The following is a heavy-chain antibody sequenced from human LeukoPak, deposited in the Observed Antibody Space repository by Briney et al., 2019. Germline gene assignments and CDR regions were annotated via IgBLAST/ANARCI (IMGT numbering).Heavy chain of an antibody. V-gene: IGHV3-53*01. CDR2: IYSGGST. D-gene: IGHD1-26*01. J-gene: IGHJ3*02. Sequence: AGGSLRLSCIGSGFRFGDYGFSWVRQAPGKGLEWVSIIYSGGSTFYADSVKGRFTISRDNSKNTLYLQMNSLRAEDTAVYYCARGGSYLSAFDIWGQGTMVTVSS. CDR1: GFRFGDYG. CDR3: ARGGSYLSAFDI.